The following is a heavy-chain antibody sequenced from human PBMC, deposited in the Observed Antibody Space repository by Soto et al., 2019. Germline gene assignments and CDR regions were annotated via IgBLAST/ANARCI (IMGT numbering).Heavy chain of an antibody. CDR3: ARAGIVATNQLGWFDP. J-gene: IGHJ5*02. Sequence: QVQLVESGGRRGPAWEALKLFCGAAGFSFSYYWLNLVPQGPGQGVEGVAVIWPDGNSKRHPESVKGRFTISRDNSKNTLYLQMNSLRAEDTATYYCARAGIVATNQLGWFDPWGQGTLVIVSS. V-gene: IGHV3-33*01. D-gene: IGHD5-12*01. CDR1: GFSFSYYW. CDR2: IWPDGNSK.